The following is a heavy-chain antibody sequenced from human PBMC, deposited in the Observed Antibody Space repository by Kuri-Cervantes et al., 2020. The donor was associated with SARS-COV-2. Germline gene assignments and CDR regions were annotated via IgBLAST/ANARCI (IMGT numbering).Heavy chain of an antibody. CDR1: GGSISSYY. CDR3: ARVAVVVVAADWYFDL. V-gene: IGHV4-4*07. Sequence: GSLRLSCTVSGGSISSYYWSWIRQPAGKGLEWIGRIYTSGSTNYNPSLKSRVTMSVDTSKNQFSLKLSSVTAADTAVYYCARVAVVVVAADWYFDLWGRGTPVTVSS. CDR2: IYTSGST. J-gene: IGHJ2*01. D-gene: IGHD2-15*01.